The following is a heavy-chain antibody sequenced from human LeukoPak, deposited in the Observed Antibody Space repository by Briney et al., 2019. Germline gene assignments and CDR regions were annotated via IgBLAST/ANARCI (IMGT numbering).Heavy chain of an antibody. CDR1: GYTFTSYD. J-gene: IGHJ5*02. CDR2: MNPNSGNT. D-gene: IGHD3-22*01. Sequence: ASVKVSCKASGYTFTSYDINWVRQATGQGLEWMGWMNPNSGNTGYAQKFQGRVTMTRNTSISTAYMELSSLRSEDTAVYYCARGSYYDSSGSHNWFDPWGRGTLVTVSS. CDR3: ARGSYYDSSGSHNWFDP. V-gene: IGHV1-8*01.